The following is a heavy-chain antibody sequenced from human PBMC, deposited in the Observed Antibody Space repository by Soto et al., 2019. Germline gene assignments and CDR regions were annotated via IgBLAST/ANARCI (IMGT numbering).Heavy chain of an antibody. D-gene: IGHD3-3*01. CDR1: GFTFSSYG. CDR2: ISYDGSNK. V-gene: IGHV3-30*18. J-gene: IGHJ6*02. Sequence: GGSLRLSFAASGFTFSSYGMHWVRQAPGKGLEWVAVISYDGSNKYYADSVKGRFTISRDNSKNTLYLQMNSLRAEDTAVYYCAKDANPYYDFWSGYRNYYYYGMDVWGQGTTVTVSS. CDR3: AKDANPYYDFWSGYRNYYYYGMDV.